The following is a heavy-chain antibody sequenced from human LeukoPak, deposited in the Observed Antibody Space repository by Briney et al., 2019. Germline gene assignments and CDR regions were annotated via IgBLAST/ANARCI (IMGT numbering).Heavy chain of an antibody. CDR3: ARGGPDTAMVPPDY. Sequence: SQTLSLTCTVSGGSISSGGYYWSWIRQHPGKGLEWIGYIYYSGSTYYNPSLKRRVTISVDTSKNQFSLKLSSVTAADTAVYYCARGGPDTAMVPPDYWGQGTLVTVSS. V-gene: IGHV4-31*03. D-gene: IGHD5-18*01. J-gene: IGHJ4*02. CDR2: IYYSGST. CDR1: GGSISSGGYY.